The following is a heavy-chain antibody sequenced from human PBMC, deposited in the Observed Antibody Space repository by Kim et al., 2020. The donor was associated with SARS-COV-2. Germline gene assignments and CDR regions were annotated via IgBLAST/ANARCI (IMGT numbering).Heavy chain of an antibody. CDR3: AKDAAAARHYNYYYMDV. D-gene: IGHD6-13*01. CDR2: ISGSGGST. J-gene: IGHJ6*03. Sequence: GGSLRLSCAASGFTFSSYAMSWVRQAPGKGLEWVSAISGSGGSTYYADSVKGRFTISRDNSKNTLYLQMNSLRAEDTAVYYCAKDAAAARHYNYYYMDVWGKGTTVTVSS. V-gene: IGHV3-23*01. CDR1: GFTFSSYA.